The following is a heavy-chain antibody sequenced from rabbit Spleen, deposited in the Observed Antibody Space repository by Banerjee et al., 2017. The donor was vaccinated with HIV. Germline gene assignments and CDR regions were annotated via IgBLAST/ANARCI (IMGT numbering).Heavy chain of an antibody. CDR1: GFSFSSGYY. D-gene: IGHD4-1*01. V-gene: IGHV1S45*01. CDR2: IYGGSSGNT. CDR3: ARGDGNNNAPYSL. Sequence: QEQLKATGGGLVQPGGSLTLSCKASGFSFSSGYYMCWVRQAPGKGLEWIACIYGGSSGNTYYASWAKGRFTISKTSSTTVTLQMTSLTGADTATYFCARGDGNNNAPYSLWGPGTLVTVS. J-gene: IGHJ6*01.